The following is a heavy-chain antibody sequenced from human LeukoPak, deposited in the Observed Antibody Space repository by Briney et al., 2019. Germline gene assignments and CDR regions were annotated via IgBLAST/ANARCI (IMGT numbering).Heavy chain of an antibody. CDR1: GFTFSSYA. V-gene: IGHV3-23*01. J-gene: IGHJ5*02. CDR2: IRRSGDST. CDR3: VRNHRHWFDP. Sequence: GGSLRLSCAASGFTFSSYAMSWVRQAPGKGLEWVSAIRRSGDSTYYADSVKGRFTISRDNSKNSLYLQMNSLKPEDTAVYYCVRNHRHWFDPWGQGTLVTVSS.